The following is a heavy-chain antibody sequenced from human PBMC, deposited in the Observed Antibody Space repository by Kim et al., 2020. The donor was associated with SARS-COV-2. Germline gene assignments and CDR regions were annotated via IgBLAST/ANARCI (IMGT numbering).Heavy chain of an antibody. V-gene: IGHV4-39*01. CDR3: ASLGARLRYFDWLLSRGYFDY. Sequence: SETLSLTCTVSGGSISSISSSWGFLRQPPGKGLEWIGSIYYSGSTYYNPSLKSRVTISVDTSKNQFSLKLSSVTAADTAVYYCASLGARLRYFDWLLSRGYFDYWGQGTLVTVSS. J-gene: IGHJ4*02. CDR1: GGSISSISSS. CDR2: IYYSGST. D-gene: IGHD3-9*01.